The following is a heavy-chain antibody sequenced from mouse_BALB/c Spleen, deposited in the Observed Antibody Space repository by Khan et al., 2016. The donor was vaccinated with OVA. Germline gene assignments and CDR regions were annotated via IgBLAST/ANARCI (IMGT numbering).Heavy chain of an antibody. Sequence: EVELVESGGGLVEPGGSLKLSCAASGFTFSSFVMSWVRQTPEKRLEWVATISSAATYTYYPDSIKGRFTISRDNAKNTLYLHLNSLRSDATAIYYGTNGNYGWFAYWGLGTLVTVST. V-gene: IGHV5-9-1*01. D-gene: IGHD2-1*01. CDR2: ISSAATYT. CDR3: TNGNYGWFAY. CDR1: GFTFSSFV. J-gene: IGHJ3*01.